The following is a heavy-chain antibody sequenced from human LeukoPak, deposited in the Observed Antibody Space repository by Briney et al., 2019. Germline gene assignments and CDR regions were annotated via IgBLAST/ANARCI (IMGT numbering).Heavy chain of an antibody. V-gene: IGHV3-33*01. CDR3: ARSYYDFWSGPLGDYYYYGMDV. D-gene: IGHD3-3*01. CDR1: GFTFSSYG. CDR2: IWYDGSNK. J-gene: IGHJ6*02. Sequence: GGSLRLSCAASGFTFSSYGMHWVRQAPGKGLEWVAVIWYDGSNKYYADSVKGRFTISRDNSKNTLYLQMNSLRAKDTAVYYCARSYYDFWSGPLGDYYYYGMDVWGQGTTVTVSS.